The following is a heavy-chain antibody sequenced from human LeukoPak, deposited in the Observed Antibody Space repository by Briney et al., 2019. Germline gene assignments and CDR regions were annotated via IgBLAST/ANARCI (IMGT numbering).Heavy chain of an antibody. CDR1: GGAFSGYY. V-gene: IGHV4-34*01. J-gene: IGHJ6*03. D-gene: IGHD6-13*01. Sequence: TSSETLSLTCAVYGGAFSGYYWGWIRQPPRKGLGWIGGINHSGSTNYNPSLKSRVTISVDTSKNQFSLKLSSVTAADTAVYYCARRVHSSSWYHLYYYYYYMDVWGKGTTVTISS. CDR2: INHSGST. CDR3: ARRVHSSSWYHLYYYYYYMDV.